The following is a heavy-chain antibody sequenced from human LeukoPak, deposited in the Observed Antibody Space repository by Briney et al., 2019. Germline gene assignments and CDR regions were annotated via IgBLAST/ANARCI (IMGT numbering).Heavy chain of an antibody. Sequence: GGPQRLSCAPCVHTHNIYSENCVPDSPEEGGGWVSHICRSSIHIHYTHTVKRRFTISRDNAKNTLYLQKNTVRAEDTAVYYWARDLPPRVLRFFWGQGTLVTVSS. V-gene: IGHV3-21*01. J-gene: IGHJ4*02. CDR2: ICRSSIHI. CDR3: ARDLPPRVLRFF. CDR1: VHTHNIYS. D-gene: IGHD3-3*01.